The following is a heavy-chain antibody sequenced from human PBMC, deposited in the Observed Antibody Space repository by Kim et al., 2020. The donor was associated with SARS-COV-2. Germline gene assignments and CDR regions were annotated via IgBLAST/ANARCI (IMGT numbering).Heavy chain of an antibody. D-gene: IGHD3-9*01. Sequence: SETLSLTCTVSGGSINSNNYYWSWIRQPPGTGLEWIGFIYYTGSTNYNPSLKSRVTISIDMSKNQFSLKLRSMTAADTAVYYCARDRLQYFDRGWFDPWGQGTLVTVSS. CDR1: GGSINSNNYY. V-gene: IGHV4-61*01. CDR3: ARDRLQYFDRGWFDP. J-gene: IGHJ5*02. CDR2: IYYTGST.